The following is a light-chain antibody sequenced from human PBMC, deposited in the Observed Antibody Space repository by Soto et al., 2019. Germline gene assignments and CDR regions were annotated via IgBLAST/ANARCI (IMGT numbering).Light chain of an antibody. Sequence: QSVLTQPPSVSGAPGQRVTISCTGSSSIIGAGYDVHWYQRLPGTAPKVLIYSNNNRPSGVPDRFSGSKSGTSASLAITGLQAEDEADYYCQSYDSSLSGSYVFGTGTKLTVL. J-gene: IGLJ1*01. CDR3: QSYDSSLSGSYV. CDR1: SSIIGAGYD. CDR2: SNN. V-gene: IGLV1-40*01.